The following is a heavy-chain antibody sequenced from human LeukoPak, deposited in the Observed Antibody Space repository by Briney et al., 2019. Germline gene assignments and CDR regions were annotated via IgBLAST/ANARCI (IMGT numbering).Heavy chain of an antibody. J-gene: IGHJ6*02. Sequence: SETLSLTCTVSGYSISSGYYWGWIRQPPGKGLEWIGSIYHSGSTYYNPSLKSRVTISVDTSKNQFSLKLSSVTAADTAVYYCARYLRGGYSGYDYRGYYYYGMDVWGQGTTVTVSS. CDR2: IYHSGST. CDR3: ARYLRGGYSGYDYRGYYYYGMDV. D-gene: IGHD5-12*01. V-gene: IGHV4-38-2*02. CDR1: GYSISSGYY.